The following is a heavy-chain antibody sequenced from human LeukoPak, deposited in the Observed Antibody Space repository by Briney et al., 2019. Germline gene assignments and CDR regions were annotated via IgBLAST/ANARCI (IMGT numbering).Heavy chain of an antibody. CDR3: ASASITMVRSWFDP. D-gene: IGHD3-10*01. V-gene: IGHV1-69*04. Sequence: SVTVSFKASGGTFSSYAISWVRQAPGQGLEWMGRIIPILGIANYAQKFQGRVTITADKSTSTAYMELSSLRSEDTVVYHCASASITMVRSWFDPWGQGTLVTVSS. CDR2: IIPILGIA. J-gene: IGHJ5*02. CDR1: GGTFSSYA.